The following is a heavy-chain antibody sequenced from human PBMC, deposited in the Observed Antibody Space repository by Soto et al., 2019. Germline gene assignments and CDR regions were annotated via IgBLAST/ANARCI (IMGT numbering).Heavy chain of an antibody. J-gene: IGHJ4*02. CDR3: ARVRATDYEIDY. Sequence: PGGSLRLSXTASGFMFGSYWMTWVRHVPGKGLQWVANIKRDGSEKYYVDFVKGRFTISRDNADNSVFLDMNNLRVDDTATYYCARVRATDYEIDYWGQGALVTVS. CDR1: GFMFGSYW. CDR2: IKRDGSEK. V-gene: IGHV3-7*03. D-gene: IGHD4-17*01.